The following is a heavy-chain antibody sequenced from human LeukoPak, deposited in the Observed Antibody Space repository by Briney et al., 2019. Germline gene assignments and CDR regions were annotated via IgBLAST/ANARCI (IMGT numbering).Heavy chain of an antibody. CDR3: ARHVSSGYPFDY. CDR1: GYRFTSYW. D-gene: IGHD3-22*01. CDR2: IVPSDSYT. Sequence: GESLKISCKGSGYRFTSYWISWVRQMPAKGLEWMGAIVPSDSYTNYSPSFQSHITISADNSFSSAYLQGSSLKASDTAIYYCARHVSSGYPFDYWGQGTLVTVSS. V-gene: IGHV5-10-1*01. J-gene: IGHJ4*02.